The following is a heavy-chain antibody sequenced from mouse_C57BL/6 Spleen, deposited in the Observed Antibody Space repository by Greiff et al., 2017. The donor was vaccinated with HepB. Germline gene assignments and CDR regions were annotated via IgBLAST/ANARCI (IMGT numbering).Heavy chain of an antibody. D-gene: IGHD2-5*01. J-gene: IGHJ2*01. CDR1: GFTFSDYG. CDR3: ARGGYYSNYPHFDC. CDR2: ISSGSSTI. V-gene: IGHV5-17*01. Sequence: EVMLVESGGGLVKPGGSLKLSCAASGFTFSDYGMHWVRQAPEKGLEWVAYISSGSSTIYYADTVKGRFTISRDNAKNTLFLQMTSLRSEDTAMYYCARGGYYSNYPHFDCWGKGTTLTVSS.